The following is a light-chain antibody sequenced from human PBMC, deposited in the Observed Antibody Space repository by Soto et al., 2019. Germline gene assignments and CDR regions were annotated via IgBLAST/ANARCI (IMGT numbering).Light chain of an antibody. J-gene: IGLJ1*01. CDR2: GNS. Sequence: QSVLTQPPSVSGAPGQRVTISCTGSSSNIGANYDVHWYQQLPGTAPKLLIYGNSNRPSGVPDRFSGSKSGTSASLAITGLQAEDAADYYCCSYTTSTAFYVFGTGTKLTVL. V-gene: IGLV1-40*01. CDR3: CSYTTSTAFYV. CDR1: SSNIGANYD.